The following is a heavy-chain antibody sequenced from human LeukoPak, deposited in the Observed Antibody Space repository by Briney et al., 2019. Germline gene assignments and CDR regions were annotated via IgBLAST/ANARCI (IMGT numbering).Heavy chain of an antibody. CDR3: ARVEGSGWYEVIDY. CDR1: GFTFSSYS. D-gene: IGHD6-19*01. J-gene: IGHJ4*02. V-gene: IGHV3-21*01. Sequence: GGSLRLSCAASGFTFSSYSMNWVRQAPGKGLEWVSSISSSSYIYYADSVKGRFTISRDNAKNSLYLQMNSLRAEDTAVYYCARVEGSGWYEVIDYWGQGTLVTVSS. CDR2: ISSSSYI.